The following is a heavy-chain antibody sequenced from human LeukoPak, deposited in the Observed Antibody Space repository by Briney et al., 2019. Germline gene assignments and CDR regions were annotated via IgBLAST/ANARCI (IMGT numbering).Heavy chain of an antibody. CDR2: ISANNGNT. D-gene: IGHD6-19*01. CDR3: AKGPLAVAGSPLFY. Sequence: ASVTVSCKASGYTFTSYGITWVRQAPGQGLEWMGWISANNGNTNYAQKVQGRVTMTTDTSTNTAYMELRSLRSDDTAVYYCAKGPLAVAGSPLFYWGQGTLVTVSS. CDR1: GYTFTSYG. J-gene: IGHJ4*02. V-gene: IGHV1-18*01.